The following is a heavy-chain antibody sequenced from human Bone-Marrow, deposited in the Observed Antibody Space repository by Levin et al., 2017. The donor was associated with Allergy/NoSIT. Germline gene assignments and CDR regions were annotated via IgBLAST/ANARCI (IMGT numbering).Heavy chain of an antibody. Sequence: PGASVKVSCAASGFTFSSYWMHWVRQAPGKGLVWVSRINSDGSSTSYADSVKGRFTISRDNAKNTLYLQMNSLRAEDTAVYYCARVIGGWELLGFDYWGQGTLVTVSS. J-gene: IGHJ4*02. CDR3: ARVIGGWELLGFDY. V-gene: IGHV3-74*01. D-gene: IGHD1-26*01. CDR2: INSDGSST. CDR1: GFTFSSYW.